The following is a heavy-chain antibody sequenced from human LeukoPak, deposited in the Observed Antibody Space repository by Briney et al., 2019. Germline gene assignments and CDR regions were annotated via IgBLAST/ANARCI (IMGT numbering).Heavy chain of an antibody. D-gene: IGHD6-19*01. CDR1: GGSISSYY. CDR3: ARGGLYSSGWHFDY. CDR2: IYYSGST. Sequence: TSETQSLTCTVSGGSISSYYWSWIRQPPGKGLEWIGYIYYSGSTNYNPSLKSRVTISVDTSKNQFSLKLSSVTAADTAVYYCARGGLYSSGWHFDYWGQGTLVTVSS. V-gene: IGHV4-59*01. J-gene: IGHJ4*02.